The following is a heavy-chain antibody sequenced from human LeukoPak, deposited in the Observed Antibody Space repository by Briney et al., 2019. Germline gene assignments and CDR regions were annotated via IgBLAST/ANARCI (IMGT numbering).Heavy chain of an antibody. Sequence: GGSLRLSCAASGFTFSSYSMNWVRQAPGKGLEWVSSISSSSSYIYYADSVKGRFTIFRDNAKNSLYLQMNSLRAEDTAVYYCARDARSTIFGVVTTNQFDYWGQGTLVTVSS. CDR3: ARDARSTIFGVVTTNQFDY. V-gene: IGHV3-21*01. D-gene: IGHD3-3*01. CDR2: ISSSSSYI. J-gene: IGHJ4*02. CDR1: GFTFSSYS.